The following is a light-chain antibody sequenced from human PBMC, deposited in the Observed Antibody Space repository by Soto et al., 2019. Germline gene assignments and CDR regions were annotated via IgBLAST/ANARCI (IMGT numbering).Light chain of an antibody. Sequence: AIRMTQSPSSLSASVGDRVTITCRASQHIRNDLGWYQQKPGGAPKLLIYSSSTLQSGVPSRFSGSGSGTDFTLSISSLQPEDFATYYCLQDYAFPWTFGQGTNVEVK. V-gene: IGKV1-6*01. CDR2: SSS. CDR3: LQDYAFPWT. CDR1: QHIRND. J-gene: IGKJ1*01.